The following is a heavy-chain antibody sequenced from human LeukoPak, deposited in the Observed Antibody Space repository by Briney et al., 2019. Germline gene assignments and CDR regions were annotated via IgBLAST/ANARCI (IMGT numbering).Heavy chain of an antibody. CDR2: INTGETT. V-gene: IGHV3-23*01. Sequence: GGSLRLSCAASGFNVGTYAMSWVRQAPGRGLAWVSCINTGETTFYADSVKGRFTISRDNSNLYLHMTSLRDADTALYYCAKGSFDVWGQGTVVIVSS. J-gene: IGHJ3*01. CDR1: GFNVGTYA. CDR3: AKGSFDV.